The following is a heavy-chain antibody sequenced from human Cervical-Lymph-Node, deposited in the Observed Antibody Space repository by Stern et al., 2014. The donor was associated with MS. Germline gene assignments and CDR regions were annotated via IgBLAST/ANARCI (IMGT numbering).Heavy chain of an antibody. J-gene: IGHJ5*02. CDR2: LNPVFGTP. V-gene: IGHV1-69*01. CDR3: VPEGWFDP. CDR1: GTTFSTYG. Sequence: VQLLESGAEVKKPGSSVKVSCKASGTTFSTYGINWVRQAPGQGLEWMGGLNPVFGTPSNAQKFKGRVTITADEATSTAYMELSSLKSDDTAMYYCVPEGWFDPWGQGTLVTVSS.